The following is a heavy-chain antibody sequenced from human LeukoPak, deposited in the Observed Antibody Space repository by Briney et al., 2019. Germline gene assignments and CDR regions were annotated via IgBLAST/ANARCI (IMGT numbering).Heavy chain of an antibody. CDR2: IYYSGST. Sequence: PSETLSLTCGVSGGSISSTSWWSWVRQPPGKGLEWIGEIYYSGSTNYKPSLKSRVTISLDKSKNQFSLRLSSVTAADTAVYYCARADSGSGGIDYWGQGTLVTVSS. J-gene: IGHJ4*02. CDR3: ARADSGSGGIDY. V-gene: IGHV4-4*02. D-gene: IGHD3-10*01. CDR1: GGSISSTSW.